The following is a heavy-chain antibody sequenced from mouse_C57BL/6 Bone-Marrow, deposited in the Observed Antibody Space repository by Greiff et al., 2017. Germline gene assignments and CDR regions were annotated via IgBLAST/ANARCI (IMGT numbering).Heavy chain of an antibody. CDR3: ARSYYYGSSYRYCDV. CDR2: IHPNSGST. D-gene: IGHD1-1*01. J-gene: IGHJ1*03. Sequence: QVQLQQPGAELVKPGASVKLSCKASGYTFTSYWMHWVKQRPGQGLEWIGMIHPNSGSTNYNEKFKSKATLTVDKSSSTAYMQLSSLTSEDSAVYYCARSYYYGSSYRYCDVWGTGTTVTVSS. V-gene: IGHV1-64*01. CDR1: GYTFTSYW.